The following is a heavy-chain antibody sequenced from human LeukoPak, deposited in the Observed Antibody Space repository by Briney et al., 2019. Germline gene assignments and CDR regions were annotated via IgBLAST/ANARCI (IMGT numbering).Heavy chain of an antibody. V-gene: IGHV3-11*01. J-gene: IGHJ4*02. CDR1: GFTFSDYY. Sequence: GGSLRLSCAASGFTFSDYYMSWIRQAPGKGLEWVSYISSSGSTIYYADSVKGRFTISRDNPKNTLYLQMNSLRAEDTAVYYCVKAPAYYFDSSGYYSPFDDWGQGTLVTVSS. CDR2: ISSSGSTI. CDR3: VKAPAYYFDSSGYYSPFDD. D-gene: IGHD3-22*01.